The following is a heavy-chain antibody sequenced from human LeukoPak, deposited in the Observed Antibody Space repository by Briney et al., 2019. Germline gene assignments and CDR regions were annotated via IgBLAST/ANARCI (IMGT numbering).Heavy chain of an antibody. CDR3: ARDYNPRFGELFGWFDP. CDR2: INPNSSGT. CDR1: GYTFTGYY. J-gene: IGHJ5*02. D-gene: IGHD3-10*01. Sequence: GASVKVSCKASGYTFTGYYMHWVRQAPGQGLEWMGWINPNSSGTNYAQKFQGRVTMTRDTSISTAYMELSRLRSGDTAVYFCARDYNPRFGELFGWFDPWGQGTLVTVSS. V-gene: IGHV1-2*02.